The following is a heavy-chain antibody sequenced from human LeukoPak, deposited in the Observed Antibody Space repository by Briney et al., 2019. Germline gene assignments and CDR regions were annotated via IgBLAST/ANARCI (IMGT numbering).Heavy chain of an antibody. CDR3: AREDGYSYGYGVDY. V-gene: IGHV3-23*01. CDR1: GFTFGSYA. Sequence: GGSLRLSCAASGFTFGSYAMSWVRQPPGKGLEWVSTISGSGGSTYYADSLKGRFTISRDNSKNTLYLQMNSLRAEDTAVYYCAREDGYSYGYGVDYWGQGTLVTVSS. CDR2: ISGSGGST. J-gene: IGHJ4*02. D-gene: IGHD5-18*01.